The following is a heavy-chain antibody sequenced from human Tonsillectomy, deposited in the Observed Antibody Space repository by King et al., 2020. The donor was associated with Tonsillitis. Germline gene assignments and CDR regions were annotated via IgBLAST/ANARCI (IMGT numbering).Heavy chain of an antibody. CDR1: GGSISSSSYY. J-gene: IGHJ5*02. CDR3: GRRGLSRQQLVRGNWFDP. Sequence: QLQESGPGLVKPSETLSLTCTVSGGSISSSSYYWGWIRQPPGKGLEWIGSIYYSGSTYYNPSLKSRVTISVDTSKNKFSLKLSAVTAADTAVYYCGRRGLSRQQLVRGNWFDPWGQGPLVTVSS. D-gene: IGHD6-13*01. V-gene: IGHV4-39*01. CDR2: IYYSGST.